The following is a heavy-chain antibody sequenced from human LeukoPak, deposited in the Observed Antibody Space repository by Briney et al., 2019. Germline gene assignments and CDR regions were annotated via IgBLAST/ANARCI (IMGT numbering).Heavy chain of an antibody. CDR1: GDSISSYF. Sequence: SETLSLTCTVSGDSISSYFWSWIRQPPGKGLEWIGYIYYSGSTNYNPSLKSRVTMSIDTSKSQFSLKLSSVTAADTAIYYCARMIRDYGDSNWFDPWGQGTLVTVSS. V-gene: IGHV4-59*01. CDR2: IYYSGST. D-gene: IGHD4-17*01. CDR3: ARMIRDYGDSNWFDP. J-gene: IGHJ5*02.